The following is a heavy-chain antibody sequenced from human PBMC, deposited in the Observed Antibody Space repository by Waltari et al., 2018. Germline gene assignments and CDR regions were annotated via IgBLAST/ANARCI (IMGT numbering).Heavy chain of an antibody. CDR2: IYWYDDK. Sequence: QITLKESGPTLVKPTQTLTLTCTFSGFSLSTSGVGVGWIRRPPGKALEWLALIYWYDDKRYSPSLKSRLTITKETSKNQVVLTMTNMDPVDTATYYCAQSVAAYYGMDVWGQGTTVTVSS. CDR3: AQSVAAYYGMDV. V-gene: IGHV2-5*01. D-gene: IGHD6-19*01. CDR1: GFSLSTSGVG. J-gene: IGHJ6*02.